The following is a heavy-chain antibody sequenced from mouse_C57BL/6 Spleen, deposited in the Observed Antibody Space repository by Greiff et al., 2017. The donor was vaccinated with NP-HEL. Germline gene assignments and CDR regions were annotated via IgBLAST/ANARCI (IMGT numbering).Heavy chain of an antibody. CDR1: GFTFSSYT. D-gene: IGHD1-1*01. J-gene: IGHJ4*01. Sequence: EVKLLESGEGLVKPGGSLKLPCAASGFTFSSYTMSWVRQTPEKRLEWVAYINRGGDYIFYADTVKGRFTISRDNARNTLNLQMSSLKSEDTAMYYGTREHYYGSSIYDMDYWGQGTSVTVSS. CDR3: TREHYYGSSIYDMDY. CDR2: INRGGDYI. V-gene: IGHV5-9-1*02.